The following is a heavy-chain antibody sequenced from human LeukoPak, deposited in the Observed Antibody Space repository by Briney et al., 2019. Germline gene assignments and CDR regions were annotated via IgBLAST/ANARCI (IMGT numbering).Heavy chain of an antibody. CDR2: ISGSGGST. Sequence: PGGSLRLPCAASGFTFSSYAMSWVRQAPGKGLEWVSAISGSGGSTYYADSVKGRFTISRDNSENTLYLQMNSLRAEDTAVYYCAKLVLGLLTGWFDPWGQGTLVTVSS. V-gene: IGHV3-23*01. CDR3: AKLVLGLLTGWFDP. D-gene: IGHD1-26*01. CDR1: GFTFSSYA. J-gene: IGHJ5*02.